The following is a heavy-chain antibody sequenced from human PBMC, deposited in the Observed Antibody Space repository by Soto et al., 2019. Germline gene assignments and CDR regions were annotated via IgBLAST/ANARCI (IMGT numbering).Heavy chain of an antibody. Sequence: SVKVSCKASGGTFSSYAISWVRQAPGQGLEWVGGIIPIFGTANYAQKFQGRVTITEDKATSTAYMKMRSPQSTAVAVYEGARYGIIANAAWFDTWGQGTMVTVSS. CDR2: IIPIFGTA. J-gene: IGHJ5*02. CDR3: ARYGIIANAAWFDT. CDR1: GGTFSSYA. D-gene: IGHD1-26*01. V-gene: IGHV1-69*06.